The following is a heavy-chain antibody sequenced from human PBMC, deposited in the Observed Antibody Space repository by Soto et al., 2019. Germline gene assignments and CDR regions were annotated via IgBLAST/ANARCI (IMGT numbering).Heavy chain of an antibody. Sequence: SVKVSCKASGDTFSSYAISWVRQAPGQGLEWMGGIIPIFGTANYAQKFQGRVTITAADKSISTAYLQWSSLKASDTAMYYCARGGDGSYYYYGMDVWGQGTTVTVSS. V-gene: IGHV1-69*06. CDR1: GDTFSSYA. J-gene: IGHJ6*02. D-gene: IGHD3-3*01. CDR2: IIPIFGTA. CDR3: ARGGDGSYYYYGMDV.